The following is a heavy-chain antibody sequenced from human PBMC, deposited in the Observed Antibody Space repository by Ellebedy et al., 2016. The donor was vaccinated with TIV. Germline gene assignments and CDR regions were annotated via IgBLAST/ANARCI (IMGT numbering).Heavy chain of an antibody. CDR1: GDSISNYY. Sequence: MPGGSLRLSCTVSGDSISNYYWSWIRQPPGTGLEWIGYIYYTGSANYNPSLKRRVIMSVDTSKNQFSLKVTSVTAADTAVYYCARDPAVAGRRGFDYWGQGALITVSS. J-gene: IGHJ4*02. CDR2: IYYTGSA. CDR3: ARDPAVAGRRGFDY. D-gene: IGHD6-19*01. V-gene: IGHV4-59*01.